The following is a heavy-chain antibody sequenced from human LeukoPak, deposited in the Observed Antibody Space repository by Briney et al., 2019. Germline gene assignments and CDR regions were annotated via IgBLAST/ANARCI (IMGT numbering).Heavy chain of an antibody. Sequence: ASVKVSCKASGDTFIPYTFSWVRQAPGQGLEWIGRIIPSLDVANYAQKFQGRVTLSVDRDTATTYMEVASLRSEDTAIYYCARDHCSPGTCLGGHWGQGTLVTVSS. D-gene: IGHD2-15*01. J-gene: IGHJ4*02. CDR2: IIPSLDVA. CDR3: ARDHCSPGTCLGGH. CDR1: GDTFIPYT. V-gene: IGHV1-69*04.